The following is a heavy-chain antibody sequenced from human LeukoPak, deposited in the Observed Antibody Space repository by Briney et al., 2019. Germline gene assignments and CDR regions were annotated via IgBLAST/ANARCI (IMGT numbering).Heavy chain of an antibody. D-gene: IGHD5-24*01. CDR1: GFTFNSYA. J-gene: IGHJ6*02. V-gene: IGHV3-23*01. Sequence: GGSLRLSCASSGFTFNSYAMIWVRQAPGKGLESISSISTTGDRTYYADSVKGRFAISRDNSKNTMYLQMNSLRAEDTAVYYCAKILERELQYYYYGMDVWGQGTSVTVSS. CDR2: ISTTGDRT. CDR3: AKILERELQYYYYGMDV.